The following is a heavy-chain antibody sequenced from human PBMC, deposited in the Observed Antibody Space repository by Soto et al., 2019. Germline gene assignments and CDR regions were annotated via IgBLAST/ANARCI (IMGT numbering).Heavy chain of an antibody. J-gene: IGHJ5*02. Sequence: SETLSLTCAVSGGYISSGGYSWSWIRQPPGKGLEWIGYIYHSGSTYYNPSLKSRVTISVDASKNQFSLKLSSVTAADTAVYYCARLLWSRGDWFDPWGQGTLVTVSS. D-gene: IGHD3-10*01. CDR3: ARLLWSRGDWFDP. CDR2: IYHSGST. V-gene: IGHV4-30-2*01. CDR1: GGYISSGGYS.